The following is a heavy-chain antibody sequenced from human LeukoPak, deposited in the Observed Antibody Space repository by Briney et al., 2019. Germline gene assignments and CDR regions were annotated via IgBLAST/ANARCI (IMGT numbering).Heavy chain of an antibody. D-gene: IGHD6-13*01. J-gene: IGHJ4*02. CDR1: GFTFSSYW. CDR3: ATSSSWYPVSSDH. Sequence: PGGSLRLSCAASGFTFSSYWMHWVRQAPGKGPVWVSRINSDGSDTSYADSVKGRFTVSRDNAKNTLYLQMNSLRPEDTALYYCATSSSWYPVSSDHRGQGTLVTVSS. CDR2: INSDGSDT. V-gene: IGHV3-74*01.